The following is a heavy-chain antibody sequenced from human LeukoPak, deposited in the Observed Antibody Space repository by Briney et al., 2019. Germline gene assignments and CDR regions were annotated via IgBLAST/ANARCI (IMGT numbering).Heavy chain of an antibody. CDR2: IYTSGST. CDR3: ARVGHKRGSFDY. Sequence: SETLSLTCTVSGGSISSYYWSWIRQPAGKGLEWIGRIYTSGSTNHNPSLKSRVAMSVDTSKNQFSLKLSSVTAADTAVYYCARVGHKRGSFDYWGQGILVTVSS. V-gene: IGHV4-4*07. J-gene: IGHJ4*02. CDR1: GGSISSYY. D-gene: IGHD3-10*01.